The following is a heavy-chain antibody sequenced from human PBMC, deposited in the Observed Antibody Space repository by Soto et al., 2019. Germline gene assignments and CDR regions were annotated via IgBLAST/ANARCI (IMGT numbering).Heavy chain of an antibody. D-gene: IGHD3-3*01. J-gene: IGHJ6*02. V-gene: IGHV4-34*01. CDR3: SRPAPYYAFWSGNAYCMDV. CDR1: GGSFSGYY. CDR2: INHSGST. Sequence: SATLSLACAVYGGSFSGYYWSWIRQPPGKGLEWIGEINHSGSTNYNPYLKSRVTISVDTSKNQFSLKLSSVTAADTAVYYCSRPAPYYAFWSGNAYCMDVGGQGTP.